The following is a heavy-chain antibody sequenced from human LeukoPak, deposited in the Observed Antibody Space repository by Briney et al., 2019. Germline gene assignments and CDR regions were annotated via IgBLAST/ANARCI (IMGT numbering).Heavy chain of an antibody. CDR3: ARDVGHNVVVTAIPNGGMDV. CDR1: GGSISSSGYY. V-gene: IGHV4-39*07. Sequence: SETLSLTCTVSGGSISSSGYYWGWIRQPPGKGLEWIGSIYHSGSTYYNPSLKSRVTISVDTSKNQFSLKLSSVTAADTAVYYCARDVGHNVVVTAIPNGGMDVWGQGTTVTVSS. CDR2: IYHSGST. D-gene: IGHD2-21*02. J-gene: IGHJ6*02.